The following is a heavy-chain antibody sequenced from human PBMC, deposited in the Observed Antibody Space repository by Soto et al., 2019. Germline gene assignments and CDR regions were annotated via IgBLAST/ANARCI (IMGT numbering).Heavy chain of an antibody. CDR2: INPSGGRT. J-gene: IGHJ5*02. CDR3: ARAGINWLDP. D-gene: IGHD2-21*01. V-gene: IGHV1-46*01. Sequence: QIQLVQSGAEVKNPGASVRLSCKASGYIFTSFHMHWVRQVPGQGLEWMGMINPSGGRTEYAENFQGRVTMTSDTSTNTVYMELTTLRSEDTAVYYCARAGINWLDPWGQGTLVIVSS. CDR1: GYIFTSFH.